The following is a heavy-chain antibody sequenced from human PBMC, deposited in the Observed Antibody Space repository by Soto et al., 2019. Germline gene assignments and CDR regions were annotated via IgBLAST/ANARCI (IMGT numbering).Heavy chain of an antibody. J-gene: IGHJ6*02. CDR1: GGTFSSYA. CDR3: ARDPPLGYGDYYYGMDV. D-gene: IGHD5-18*01. CDR2: IIPIFGTA. Sequence: SVKVSCKASGGTFSSYAISWVRQAPGQGLEWMGGIIPIFGTANYAQKFQGRVTITADESTSTAYMELSSLRSEDTAVYYCARDPPLGYGDYYYGMDVWGQGTLVTVSS. V-gene: IGHV1-69*13.